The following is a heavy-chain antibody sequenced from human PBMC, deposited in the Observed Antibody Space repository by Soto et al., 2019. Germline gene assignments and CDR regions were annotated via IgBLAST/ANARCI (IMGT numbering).Heavy chain of an antibody. D-gene: IGHD3-22*01. CDR2: TYHNGSP. V-gene: IGHV4-30-2*01. J-gene: IGHJ3*02. CDR3: ARSTPTYDRTFNI. CDR1: GGSITSGGFA. Sequence: QLQLQESGSGLVKPSQTLSLTCTVSGGSITSGGFAWNWIRQPPGKGLEWIGNTYHNGSPYYNPSLRSRVTISVDGSKNQCSLTLNSVTAADTAVYYCARSTPTYDRTFNIWGQGTMVTVSS.